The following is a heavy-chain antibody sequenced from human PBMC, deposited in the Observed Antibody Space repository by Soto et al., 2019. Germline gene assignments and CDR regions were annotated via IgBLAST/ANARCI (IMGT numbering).Heavy chain of an antibody. CDR2: IWYDGRTK. J-gene: IGHJ4*02. CDR3: ARGRVYLES. V-gene: IGHV3-33*01. CDR1: GFTFSNYD. Sequence: PGGSLRLSCAASGFTFSNYDMHWVRQAPGKGLEWVAFIWYDGRTKYYADTVKGRFTISRDNSNNTLYLQMSSLRAEDTAAYYCARGRVYLESWGQGTLVTVSS.